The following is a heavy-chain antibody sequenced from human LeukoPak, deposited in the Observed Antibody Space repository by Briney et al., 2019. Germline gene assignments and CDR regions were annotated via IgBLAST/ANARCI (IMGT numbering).Heavy chain of an antibody. CDR3: ARGRNYFDSSGYNFVWFDP. Sequence: SETLFLTCAASGGSFSGVYWSWIRQPPGKGLEWIGEINQSGRTNYNPSLKSRLTISVDTSKKQFSLKLSSVTDADTAVYYCARGRNYFDSSGYNFVWFDPWGQGTLVTVSA. CDR1: GGSFSGVY. V-gene: IGHV4-34*01. J-gene: IGHJ5*02. CDR2: INQSGRT. D-gene: IGHD3-22*01.